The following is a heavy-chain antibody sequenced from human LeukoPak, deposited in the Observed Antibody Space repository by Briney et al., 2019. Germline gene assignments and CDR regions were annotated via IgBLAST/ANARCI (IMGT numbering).Heavy chain of an antibody. Sequence: GGSLRLSCAASGFTFSDYYMSWIRQAPGKGLEWVSYISSSGSTIYYADSVKGRFTISRDDAKNSLYLQMNSLRAKDTAVYYCARDTRAPYDFWSERAFDIWGQGTMVTVSS. CDR2: ISSSGSTI. J-gene: IGHJ3*02. D-gene: IGHD3-3*01. V-gene: IGHV3-11*04. CDR3: ARDTRAPYDFWSERAFDI. CDR1: GFTFSDYY.